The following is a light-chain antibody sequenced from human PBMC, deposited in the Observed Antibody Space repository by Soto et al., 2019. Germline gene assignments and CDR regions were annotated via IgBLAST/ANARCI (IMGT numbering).Light chain of an antibody. CDR1: SRDVGGYNY. J-gene: IGLJ2*01. V-gene: IGLV2-8*01. CDR3: NSYAGSNNLV. Sequence: QSALTQPPSASGSPGQSVTISCTGTSRDVGGYNYVSWYQQHPGKAPKLMIYEVIKRPSGVPDRFSGSKSGNTASLTVSGLQAEDEADYYCNSYAGSNNLVFGGGTQLTVL. CDR2: EVI.